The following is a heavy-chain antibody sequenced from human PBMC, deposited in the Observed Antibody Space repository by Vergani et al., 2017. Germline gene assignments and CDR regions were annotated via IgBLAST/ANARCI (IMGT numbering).Heavy chain of an antibody. CDR2: IYHSGST. V-gene: IGHV4-30-2*01. CDR3: ARAATGYCSSTSCYRVGAFDI. Sequence: QLQLHESGSGLVKPSQTLSLTCAVSGGSISSGGYSWSWIRQPPGNGLEWIGYIYHSGSTDYNPSLKSRVTISVDRSKNQFSLKLSSVTAADTAVYYCARAATGYCSSTSCYRVGAFDIWGQGTMVIVSS. CDR1: GGSISSGGYS. D-gene: IGHD2-2*01. J-gene: IGHJ3*02.